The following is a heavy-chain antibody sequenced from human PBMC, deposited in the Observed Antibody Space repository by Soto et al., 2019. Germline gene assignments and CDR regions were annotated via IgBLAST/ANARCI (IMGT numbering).Heavy chain of an antibody. D-gene: IGHD2-15*01. CDR2: IIPISGTT. CDR3: ARGYCSGGNCYSGMDV. Sequence: SVKVSCKASGGTFSTHAIIWVRQAPGHGLEWMGGIIPISGTTYYTQKFQGRVTITADEPTSTAFMELSSLKSEDTAVFYCARGYCSGGNCYSGMDVWGQGTTVTVSS. CDR1: GGTFSTHA. J-gene: IGHJ6*02. V-gene: IGHV1-69*13.